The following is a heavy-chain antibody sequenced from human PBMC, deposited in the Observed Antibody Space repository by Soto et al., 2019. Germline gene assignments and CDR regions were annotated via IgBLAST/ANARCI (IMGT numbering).Heavy chain of an antibody. D-gene: IGHD3-22*01. J-gene: IGHJ4*02. Sequence: PSETLSLTCTVSGGSICSGDYYWSWIRQPPGKGLEWIGYIYYSGSTYYNPSLKSRVTISVDTSKNQFSLKLSSVTAADTAVYYCARGWDSSGLYYFDYWGQGTLVTVSS. V-gene: IGHV4-30-4*01. CDR2: IYYSGST. CDR1: GGSICSGDYY. CDR3: ARGWDSSGLYYFDY.